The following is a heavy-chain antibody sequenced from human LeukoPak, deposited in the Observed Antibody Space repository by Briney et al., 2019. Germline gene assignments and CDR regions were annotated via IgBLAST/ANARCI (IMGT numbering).Heavy chain of an antibody. Sequence: ASVKVSCKASGYTFTNYGISWVRQAPGQGLEWMGWISAYNGNTHYAQNLQGRVTMTTDTSTSTAYMELKSLRSDDTAVYYCARGGHRRYYYTSGSAFDTWGQGTLVTVSS. CDR3: ARGGHRRYYYTSGSAFDT. D-gene: IGHD3-10*01. V-gene: IGHV1-18*01. CDR1: GYTFTNYG. CDR2: ISAYNGNT. J-gene: IGHJ5*02.